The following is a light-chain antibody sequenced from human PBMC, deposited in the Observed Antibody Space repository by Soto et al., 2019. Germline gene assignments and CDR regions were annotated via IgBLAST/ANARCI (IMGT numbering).Light chain of an antibody. Sequence: EIVLTQSPATLSLSPGERATLSCRASQSVSSYLAWYQQKPGQAPRLLIYDASNRATGIPARFSGSGSGTDLTLTISSLEPEDFAVYYCQQRSNWRRTCGQGTKVEIK. CDR2: DAS. J-gene: IGKJ1*01. CDR1: QSVSSY. V-gene: IGKV3-11*01. CDR3: QQRSNWRRT.